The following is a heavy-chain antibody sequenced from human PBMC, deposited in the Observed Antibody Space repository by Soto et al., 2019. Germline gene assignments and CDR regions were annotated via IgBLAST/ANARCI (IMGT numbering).Heavy chain of an antibody. CDR2: ISSSSTI. CDR1: GFTFSSYS. J-gene: IGHJ4*02. CDR3: AREFFYDY. D-gene: IGHD3-3*01. V-gene: IGHV3-48*02. Sequence: EVPLVESGGGLVQPGGSLRLSCAASGFTFSSYSMNWVRQAPGKGLEWVSSISSSSTIYYADSVKGRFTISRDNAKNSLYLQMNSLRDEDTAVYYCAREFFYDYWGQGTLVTVSS.